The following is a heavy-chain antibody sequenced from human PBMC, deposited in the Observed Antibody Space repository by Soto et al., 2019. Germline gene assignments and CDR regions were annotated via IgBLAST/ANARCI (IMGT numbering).Heavy chain of an antibody. CDR1: AGTFVNYA. V-gene: IGHV1-69*18. J-gene: IGHJ4*02. CDR3: ARVALSGILLGGVDS. D-gene: IGHD1-20*01. CDR2: ITPMFGTT. Sequence: QVQLVQSGAEVKKPGSSVTVSCKASAGTFVNYAITWVRQAPGQGLELMGTITPMFGTTYNAQKFNGRVTFTADAHTSTAFMELRGLRSQDTAVYYCARVALSGILLGGVDSWGQGTLVTVSS.